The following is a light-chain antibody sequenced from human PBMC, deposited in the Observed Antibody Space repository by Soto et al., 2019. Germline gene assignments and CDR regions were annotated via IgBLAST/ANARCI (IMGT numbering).Light chain of an antibody. V-gene: IGKV3-20*01. Sequence: EIVLTQSPGTLSLSPGERATLSCRASQSVSSNYLAWYQQKPGQAPRLLIYGASSRATAIPDRFSGSGSGTDFALTISRLEPEDFAVYYCQQFGISPPSTFGQGTRLEIK. J-gene: IGKJ5*01. CDR3: QQFGISPPST. CDR2: GAS. CDR1: QSVSSNY.